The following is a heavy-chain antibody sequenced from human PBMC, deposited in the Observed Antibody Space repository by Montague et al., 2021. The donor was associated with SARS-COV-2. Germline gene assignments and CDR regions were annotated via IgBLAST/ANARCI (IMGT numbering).Heavy chain of an antibody. D-gene: IGHD5-12*01. CDR2: IYYSGST. J-gene: IGHJ2*01. V-gene: IGHV4-39*02. CDR1: GGSIRSSSYY. Sequence: SETLSLTCTVSGGSIRSSSYYWGWVRQPPGKGLECIGRIYYSGSTYYNPSLKSRVTISIDTSKTHLSLKLSSVTAADTAVYYCASTTWLRWYFDLWGRGTLVTVSS. CDR3: ASTTWLRWYFDL.